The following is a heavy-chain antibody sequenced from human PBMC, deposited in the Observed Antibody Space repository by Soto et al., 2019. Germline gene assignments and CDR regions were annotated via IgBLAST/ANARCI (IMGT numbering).Heavy chain of an antibody. V-gene: IGHV2-5*02. CDR3: AHSRNLITEDAQVGDFDY. Sequence: QINLKESGPTLVKPTQTLTLTCSFSGFSLTTAGVGVGWVRQSPGEALEWLALIYWDDDERYSPSLKTRLTITKDTSKNQVVLKMTNMVLVDTATYYCAHSRNLITEDAQVGDFDYWGQGTLVTVSS. D-gene: IGHD3-10*01. CDR1: GFSLTTAGVG. J-gene: IGHJ4*02. CDR2: IYWDDDE.